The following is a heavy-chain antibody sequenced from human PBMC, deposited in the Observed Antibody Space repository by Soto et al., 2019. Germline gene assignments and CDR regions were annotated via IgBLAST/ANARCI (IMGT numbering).Heavy chain of an antibody. J-gene: IGHJ6*02. CDR1: GGSISSGSQY. D-gene: IGHD2-15*01. CDR3: ASQVLSAEGTWGMDV. Sequence: SETLSLTCSVSGGSISSGSQYWGWIRQPPGKGLEWIGNIFYGGSTSYNPSLKSRVAMSVDTSKNQFSLDLSSVTAADTAVYYCASQVLSAEGTWGMDVWGQGTTVTVSS. CDR2: IFYGGST. V-gene: IGHV4-39*01.